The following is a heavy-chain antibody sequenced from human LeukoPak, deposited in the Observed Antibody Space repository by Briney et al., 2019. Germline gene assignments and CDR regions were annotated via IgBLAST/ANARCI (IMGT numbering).Heavy chain of an antibody. D-gene: IGHD3-10*01. CDR2: INPNSGGT. J-gene: IGHJ6*02. V-gene: IGHV1-2*04. Sequence: ASVKVSCKASGYTFTGYYMHWVRQAPGQGLEWMGWINPNSGGTNYAQKFQGWVTMTRDTSISTAYMELSRLRSDDTAVYYCVRDGGYYYGSGRRGMDVWGQGTTVTVSS. CDR1: GYTFTGYY. CDR3: VRDGGYYYGSGRRGMDV.